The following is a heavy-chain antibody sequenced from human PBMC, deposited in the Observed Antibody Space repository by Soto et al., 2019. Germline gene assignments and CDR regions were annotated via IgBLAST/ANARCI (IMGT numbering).Heavy chain of an antibody. D-gene: IGHD1-7*01. CDR2: IYYSGST. CDR1: GGSISSSSYY. V-gene: IGHV4-39*01. Sequence: SETLSLTCTVSGGSISSSSYYWGWIRQPPGKGLEWIGSIYYSGSTYYNPSLKSRVTISVDTSKNQFSLKLSSVTAADTAVYYCARLRRTRLELILDPWGQGTLVTVSS. J-gene: IGHJ5*02. CDR3: ARLRRTRLELILDP.